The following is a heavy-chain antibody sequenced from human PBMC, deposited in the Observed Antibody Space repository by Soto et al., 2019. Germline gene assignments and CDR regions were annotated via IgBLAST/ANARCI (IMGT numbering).Heavy chain of an antibody. CDR3: ATLFYD. J-gene: IGHJ4*02. CDR2: ISSDGSNK. Sequence: QMQLVESGGGVVQPGRSLKLFCAASGFTFSSYAMHWVRQTPGKGLEWVAVISSDGSNKYYADSVKSRFTISRDNSKNTLSLQMNSLRPEDTAVYYCATLFYDWGQGTLVTVSS. D-gene: IGHD2-8*01. V-gene: IGHV3-30-3*01. CDR1: GFTFSSYA.